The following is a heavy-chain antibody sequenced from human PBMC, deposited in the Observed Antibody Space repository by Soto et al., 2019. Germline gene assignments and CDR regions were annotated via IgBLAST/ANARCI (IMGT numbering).Heavy chain of an antibody. D-gene: IGHD4-17*01. Sequence: PSETLSLTCTVSGGSISSYYWSWIRQPPGKGLEWIGYIYYSGSTNYNPSLKSRVTISVDTSKNQFSLKLSSVTAADTAVYYCARVSYDYGDYSEVYWLDPWGQGTLVTVSS. CDR1: GGSISSYY. CDR3: ARVSYDYGDYSEVYWLDP. V-gene: IGHV4-59*01. CDR2: IYYSGST. J-gene: IGHJ5*02.